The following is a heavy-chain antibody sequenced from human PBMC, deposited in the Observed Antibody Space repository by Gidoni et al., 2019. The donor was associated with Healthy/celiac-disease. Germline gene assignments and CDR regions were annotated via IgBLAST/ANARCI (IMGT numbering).Heavy chain of an antibody. CDR3: ARRGPTVTTLDY. CDR1: GGSISSSSYY. CDR2: IYYSGST. V-gene: IGHV4-39*01. J-gene: IGHJ4*02. Sequence: QLQLQESGPGLVKPSETLSLTCTVSGGSISSSSYYWGWIRQPPGKGLEWIGSIYYSGSTYYNPSLKSRVTISVDTSKNQFSLKLSSVTAADTAVYYCARRGPTVTTLDYWGQGTLVTVSS. D-gene: IGHD4-17*01.